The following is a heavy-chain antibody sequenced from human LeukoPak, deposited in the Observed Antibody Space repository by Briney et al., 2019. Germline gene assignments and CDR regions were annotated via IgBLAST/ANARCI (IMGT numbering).Heavy chain of an antibody. J-gene: IGHJ4*02. CDR1: GGSISSSSFY. CDR2: IYYSGRT. CDR3: ARRGTQMATFDY. V-gene: IGHV4-39*07. Sequence: SETLSLTCTVSGGSISSSSFYWVWIRQPPGKGLEWIGTIYYSGRTYYNPSLKSRVTISVDRSKNQFSLKLSSVTAADTAVYYCARRGTQMATFDYWGQGTLVTVSS. D-gene: IGHD5-12*01.